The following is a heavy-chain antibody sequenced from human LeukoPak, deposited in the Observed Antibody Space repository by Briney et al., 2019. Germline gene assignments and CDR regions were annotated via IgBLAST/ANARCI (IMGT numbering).Heavy chain of an antibody. D-gene: IGHD3-22*01. Sequence: GGSLRLSCAASGFTFSNYAMHWVRQAPGKGLEWVTVISYDGSNKYYPDSVKGRFTTSRDDSKNTLYLQMNSLRAEDTAVYYCARDLHYHDTSGCFDYWGQGTLVTVSS. V-gene: IGHV3-30*04. CDR2: ISYDGSNK. J-gene: IGHJ4*02. CDR3: ARDLHYHDTSGCFDY. CDR1: GFTFSNYA.